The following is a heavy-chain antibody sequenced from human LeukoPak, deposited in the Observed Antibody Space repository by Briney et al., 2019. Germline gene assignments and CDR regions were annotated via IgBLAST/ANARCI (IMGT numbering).Heavy chain of an antibody. D-gene: IGHD4-17*01. Sequence: AGGSLRLSCAASGLTLSNAWMTWVRQAPGKGLEWVGHIKTKTDSGTTDYAAYAAPVKGRLSISRDDSKNTLYLQMNSLKTEDTAVYYCTRRQDYGDYLNRFDPWGQGTLVTDSS. J-gene: IGHJ5*02. CDR3: TRRQDYGDYLNRFDP. CDR1: GLTLSNAW. V-gene: IGHV3-15*01. CDR2: IKTKTDSGTT.